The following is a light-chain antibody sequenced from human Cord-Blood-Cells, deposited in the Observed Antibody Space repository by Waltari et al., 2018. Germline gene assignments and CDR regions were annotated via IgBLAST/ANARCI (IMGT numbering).Light chain of an antibody. V-gene: IGKV1-5*03. CDR1: QSISSW. J-gene: IGKJ3*01. CDR2: KAS. Sequence: SPSTLSASVGDRVTITCRASQSISSWLAWYQQKPGKAPKLLIYKASSLESGVPSRFSGSGSGTEFTLTISSLQPDDFATYYCQQYNSYSRTFGPGTKVDIK. CDR3: QQYNSYSRT.